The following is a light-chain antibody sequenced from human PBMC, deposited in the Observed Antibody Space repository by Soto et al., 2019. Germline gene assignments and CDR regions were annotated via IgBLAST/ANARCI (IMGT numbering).Light chain of an antibody. CDR3: QQYGSSPPT. CDR1: QSISSTY. Sequence: EIVLTHSPATLSLSPGERATLSCRASQSISSTYLAWYQQKPGQAPRLVVYGASSRATGIPDRFSGSGSGTYFPLTISRLEPEDFAVYYCQQYGSSPPTFGQGTRLEI. V-gene: IGKV3-20*01. J-gene: IGKJ5*01. CDR2: GAS.